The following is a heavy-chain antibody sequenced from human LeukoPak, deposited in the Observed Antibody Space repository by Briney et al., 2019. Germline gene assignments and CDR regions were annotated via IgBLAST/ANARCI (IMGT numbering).Heavy chain of an antibody. V-gene: IGHV4-39*07. Sequence: SETLSLTCTVSGGSISTSSYYWGWIRQPPGKGLECIGNIYYSGSTYYNPSLKSRVTISVDTSKNQFSLRLTSVTAADAAVYYCARDCSGGNCYLGVIDYWGQGALVTVSS. J-gene: IGHJ4*02. CDR3: ARDCSGGNCYLGVIDY. CDR1: GGSISTSSYY. CDR2: IYYSGST. D-gene: IGHD2-15*01.